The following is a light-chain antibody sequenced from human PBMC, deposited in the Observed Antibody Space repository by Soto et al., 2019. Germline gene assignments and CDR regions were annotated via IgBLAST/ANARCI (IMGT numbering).Light chain of an antibody. CDR2: WAS. Sequence: DIVMTQSPASMSVSLCERATINCKSMQSVLYSSNNKNYLAWYQQKPGQPPKLLIYWASTRESGVPDRFSGSGSGTDFTLTISSLQAEDVAVYYCQQDYSTPLTFGGGTKVDIK. CDR3: QQDYSTPLT. CDR1: QSVLYSSNNKNY. V-gene: IGKV4-1*01. J-gene: IGKJ4*01.